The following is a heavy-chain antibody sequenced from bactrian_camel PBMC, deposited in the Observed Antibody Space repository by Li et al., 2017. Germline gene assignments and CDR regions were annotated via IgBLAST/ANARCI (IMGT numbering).Heavy chain of an antibody. CDR2: IYGDHGTT. CDR3: AAGICGWPWHIDHILY. D-gene: IGHD5*01. Sequence: DVQLVESGGGSVQPGGSLRLSCAASGYSTMTKCMGWFRQAPGMGREQVASIYGDHGTTFYDDSVRGRFTISQDNMNTVSLHMNSLEPQDTATYYCAAGICGWPWHIDHILYWGHGTQVTVS. CDR1: GYSTMTKC. V-gene: IGHV3S31*01. J-gene: IGHJ4*01.